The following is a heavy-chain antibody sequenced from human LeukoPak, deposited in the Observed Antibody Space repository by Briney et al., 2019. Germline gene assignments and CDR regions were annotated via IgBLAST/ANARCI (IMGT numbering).Heavy chain of an antibody. CDR3: AKDGGGYAAFDS. CDR2: ILFDGSNE. CDR1: GFTFSSYG. J-gene: IGHJ4*02. Sequence: GRSLRLSCEASGFTFSSYGMHWVRQAPGKGLEWVASILFDGSNEHYVESVKGRFTISRDDSKNTLYLQMTSLRAGDTAVYYCAKDGGGYAAFDSWGQGTLVTVSS. V-gene: IGHV3-30*18. D-gene: IGHD5-12*01.